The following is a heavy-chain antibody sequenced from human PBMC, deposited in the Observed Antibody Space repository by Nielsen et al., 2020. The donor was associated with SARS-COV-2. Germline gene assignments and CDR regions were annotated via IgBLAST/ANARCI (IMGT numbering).Heavy chain of an antibody. CDR3: ARDLEYSSSFSAFDI. CDR1: GGSISSSRYY. CDR2: IYYSGST. V-gene: IGHV4-39*07. D-gene: IGHD6-6*01. Sequence: SETLSLTCTVSGGSISSSRYYWGWIRQPPGKGLEWIGSIYYSGSTYYNPSLKRRVTISVDTSKNQFSLKLSSVTAADTAVYYCARDLEYSSSFSAFDIWGQGTMVTVSS. J-gene: IGHJ3*02.